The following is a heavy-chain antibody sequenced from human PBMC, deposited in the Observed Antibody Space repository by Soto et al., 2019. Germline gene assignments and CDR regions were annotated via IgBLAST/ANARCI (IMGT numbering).Heavy chain of an antibody. Sequence: WETLSLTCIVSGESISSSSYYWGWIRQPPGKGLEWIGSIYYSGRTYYNPSFKSRVTISIDTSKNQFSLKLSSVTATDTAVYYCARQRTTVVTQAYFDHWGQGALVTVSS. D-gene: IGHD2-21*02. CDR2: IYYSGRT. J-gene: IGHJ4*02. V-gene: IGHV4-39*01. CDR1: GESISSSSYY. CDR3: ARQRTTVVTQAYFDH.